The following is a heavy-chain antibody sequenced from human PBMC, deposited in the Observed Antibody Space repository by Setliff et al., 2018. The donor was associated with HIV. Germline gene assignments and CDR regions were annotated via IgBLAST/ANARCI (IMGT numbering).Heavy chain of an antibody. CDR2: INTNTGNP. CDR1: GYTFTTYA. Sequence: ASVKVSCKASGYTFTTYAMNWVRQAPGQGLEWMGWINTNTGNPTYAQGFTGRFVFSLDTSVSTAYLQISGLKAEDTAVYYCATRGEQLYFYGMDVWGQGITVTVSS. V-gene: IGHV7-4-1*02. D-gene: IGHD1-26*01. J-gene: IGHJ6*02. CDR3: ATRGEQLYFYGMDV.